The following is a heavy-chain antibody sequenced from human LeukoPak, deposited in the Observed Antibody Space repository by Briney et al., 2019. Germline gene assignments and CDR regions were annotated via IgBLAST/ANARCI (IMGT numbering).Heavy chain of an antibody. Sequence: GGSLRLSCAASGFTFDDYAMHWVRQAPGKGLEWASLISWDGGSTYYADSVKGRFTISRDNSKNSLYLQMNSLRAEDTALYYCAKDPTPIGSTPIDYWGQGTLVTVSS. J-gene: IGHJ4*02. CDR1: GFTFDDYA. CDR3: AKDPTPIGSTPIDY. CDR2: ISWDGGST. D-gene: IGHD2-2*03. V-gene: IGHV3-43D*04.